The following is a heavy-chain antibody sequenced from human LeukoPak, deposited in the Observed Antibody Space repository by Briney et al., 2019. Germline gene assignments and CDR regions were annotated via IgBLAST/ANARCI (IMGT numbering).Heavy chain of an antibody. V-gene: IGHV4-59*08. CDR3: ARQAYSSNLGWFDP. CDR2: IYYTGST. J-gene: IGHJ5*02. D-gene: IGHD6-13*01. CDR1: GGSISSFY. Sequence: SETLSLTCTVSGGSISSFYWSWIRQPPGKGLEWIGYIYYTGSTNYNPSLKSRLTISVDVSKNQFSLKLSSVTAADAAVYYCARQAYSSNLGWFDPWGQGTLVTVSS.